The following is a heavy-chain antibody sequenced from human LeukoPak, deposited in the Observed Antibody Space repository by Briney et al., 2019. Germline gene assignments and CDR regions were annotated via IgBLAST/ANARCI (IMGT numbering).Heavy chain of an antibody. CDR3: AKDLGTHGWIIDS. D-gene: IGHD2-2*03. CDR2: ITGSSDTE. J-gene: IGHJ4*02. CDR1: GFTFNSYA. V-gene: IGHV3-23*01. Sequence: GGSLRLSCAASGFTFNSYAMSWVRQAPGKGLEWVSAITGSSDTEYYAHSVSGRFTISRDNSENTLFLQMNSLRAEDTAVYYCAKDLGTHGWIIDSWGQGTLVTVSS.